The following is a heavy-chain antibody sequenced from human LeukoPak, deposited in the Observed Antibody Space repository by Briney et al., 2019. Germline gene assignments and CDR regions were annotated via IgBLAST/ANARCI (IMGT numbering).Heavy chain of an antibody. CDR3: AKGPSPTTWYSSSWYYFDY. CDR1: GFTFSSYA. CDR2: ISGSGGST. Sequence: GGSLRLSCAASGFTFSSYAMSWVRQAPGKGLEWVAAISGSGGSTYYAASVKGRFTISRDNSKNTLYLQMNSLRAEDTAVYYCAKGPSPTTWYSSSWYYFDYWGQGTLVTVSS. J-gene: IGHJ4*02. V-gene: IGHV3-23*01. D-gene: IGHD6-13*01.